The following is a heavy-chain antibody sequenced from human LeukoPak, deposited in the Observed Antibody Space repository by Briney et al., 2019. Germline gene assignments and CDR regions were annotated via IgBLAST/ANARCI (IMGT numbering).Heavy chain of an antibody. CDR2: ISYDGSNK. V-gene: IGHV3-30*04. Sequence: GGSLRLSCAASGFTFSSYAMHWVRQAPGKGLEWVAVISYDGSNKYYADSVKGRFTISRDNSKNTLYLQMNSLRAEDTAVYYCARDRHYYGSGSENWFAPWGKGTLVTVSS. D-gene: IGHD3-10*01. CDR3: ARDRHYYGSGSENWFAP. J-gene: IGHJ5*02. CDR1: GFTFSSYA.